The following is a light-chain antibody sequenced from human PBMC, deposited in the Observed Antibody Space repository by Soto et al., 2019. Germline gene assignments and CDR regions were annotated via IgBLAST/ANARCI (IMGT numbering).Light chain of an antibody. Sequence: QSAVTQPPSASGTPGQKVTISCSGGSSNIGGNAVNWYQVLPGMAPKLLIYSNTQRPSGVPDRFSGSKSGTSASLAISDLQSEDEADYYCATWDDTLNGLFGGGTKLTVL. CDR3: ATWDDTLNGL. CDR2: SNT. CDR1: SSNIGGNA. V-gene: IGLV1-44*01. J-gene: IGLJ2*01.